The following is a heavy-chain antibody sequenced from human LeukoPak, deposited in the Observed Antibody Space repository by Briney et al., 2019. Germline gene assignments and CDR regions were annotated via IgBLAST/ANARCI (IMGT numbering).Heavy chain of an antibody. Sequence: GGSLGLSCAASGFTFSSYSMSWVRQAPGKGLEWVSVIYSGGSTYYADSVKGRFTISRDNSKNTLYLQMNSLRDEDTAVYYCARDQTVYFDYWGQGTLVTVSS. CDR2: IYSGGST. CDR1: GFTFSSYS. V-gene: IGHV3-66*02. CDR3: ARDQTVYFDY. D-gene: IGHD2-2*01. J-gene: IGHJ4*02.